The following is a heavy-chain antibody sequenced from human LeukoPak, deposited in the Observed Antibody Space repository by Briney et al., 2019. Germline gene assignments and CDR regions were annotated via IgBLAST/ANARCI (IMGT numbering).Heavy chain of an antibody. CDR1: GFTSSNYW. D-gene: IGHD1-26*01. CDR3: AGRSRGGTYYAY. Sequence: PGRTLRLSCAASGFTSSNYWMHSVRQAPGTGLVWVSRINTDGSSTTCAASANGRFTISRDRARPTLYLHMNRLRSPDTAVYYCAGRSRGGTYYAYWGQGTLVTVSS. V-gene: IGHV3-74*01. J-gene: IGHJ4*02. CDR2: INTDGSST.